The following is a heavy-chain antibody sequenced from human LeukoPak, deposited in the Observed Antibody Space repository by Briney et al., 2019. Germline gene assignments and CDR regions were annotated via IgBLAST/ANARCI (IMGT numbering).Heavy chain of an antibody. Sequence: GRSLRLSCAASGFTFSSYGMHWVRQAPGKGLEWVAVISYDGSNKYYADSVKGRFTISRDNSKNTLYLQMNSLRAEDTAVYYCAKSMVRGVIIHASDIWGQGTMVTVSS. D-gene: IGHD3-10*01. CDR2: ISYDGSNK. V-gene: IGHV3-30*18. CDR3: AKSMVRGVIIHASDI. J-gene: IGHJ3*02. CDR1: GFTFSSYG.